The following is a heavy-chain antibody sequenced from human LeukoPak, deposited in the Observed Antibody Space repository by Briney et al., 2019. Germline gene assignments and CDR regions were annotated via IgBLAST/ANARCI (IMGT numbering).Heavy chain of an antibody. CDR3: TRDHDLWSGPLDV. D-gene: IGHD3-3*01. V-gene: IGHV3-49*03. J-gene: IGHJ6*04. CDR2: IRRKGYGGTA. CDR1: GFTFGDYS. Sequence: PGRSLRLSCTASGFTFGDYSMSWFRQAPGKGLEWVAFIRRKGYGGTAEYAASVKGRFTLSRDDSKSIAYLQMDSLQTEDTAVYYCTRDHDLWSGPLDVWGKGTTVTVSS.